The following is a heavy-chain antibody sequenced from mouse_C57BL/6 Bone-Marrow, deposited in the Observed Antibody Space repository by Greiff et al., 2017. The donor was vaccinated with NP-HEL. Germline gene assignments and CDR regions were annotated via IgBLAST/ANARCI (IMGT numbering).Heavy chain of an antibody. CDR3: ARRLTAQATSFAY. CDR1: GYTFTSYW. J-gene: IGHJ3*01. D-gene: IGHD3-2*02. CDR2: IDPSDSYT. Sequence: QVQLQQPGAELVMPGASVKLSCKASGYTFTSYWMHWVKQRPGQGLEWIGEIDPSDSYTNYNQKFKGKSTLTVDKSSSTAYMRLSRLTSEDSAVYYCARRLTAQATSFAYWGQGTLVTVSA. V-gene: IGHV1-69*01.